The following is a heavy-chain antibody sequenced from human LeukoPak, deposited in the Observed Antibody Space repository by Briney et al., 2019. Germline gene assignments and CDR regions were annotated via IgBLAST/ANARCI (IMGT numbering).Heavy chain of an antibody. V-gene: IGHV3-23*01. CDR3: AKAWALTYLGGVDS. Sequence: GGSLRLSCAASGFTFSSYAMSWVRQAPGKGLEWVSAISGTGGNTYYADSVRGRFTISRDNSKNTLYLQMNSLRAEDTAVYYCAKAWALTYLGGVDSWGQGTLVTVSS. D-gene: IGHD2-21*02. CDR2: ISGTGGNT. J-gene: IGHJ4*02. CDR1: GFTFSSYA.